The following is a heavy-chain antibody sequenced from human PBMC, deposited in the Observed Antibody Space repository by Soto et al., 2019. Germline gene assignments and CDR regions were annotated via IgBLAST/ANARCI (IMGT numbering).Heavy chain of an antibody. V-gene: IGHV1-69*13. CDR2: IIPSFGTA. CDR1: GGTFSSYA. CDR3: ARDPRLQYYFDY. Sequence: SVKVSCKASGGTFSSYAISWVRQAPGQGLEWMGGIIPSFGTANYAQKFQGRVTITADESTSTAYMELRSLRSEDTAVYYCARDPRLQYYFDYWGEGTPVTVSS. J-gene: IGHJ4*02. D-gene: IGHD4-4*01.